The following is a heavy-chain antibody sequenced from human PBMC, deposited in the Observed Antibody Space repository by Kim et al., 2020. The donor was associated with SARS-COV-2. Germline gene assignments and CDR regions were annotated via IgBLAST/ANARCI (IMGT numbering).Heavy chain of an antibody. J-gene: IGHJ4*02. V-gene: IGHV5-10-1*01. CDR3: ARHALTGYYLDY. D-gene: IGHD3-9*01. Sequence: NSSPSFQGHVTISADKSISTAYLQWSSLKASDTAMYYCARHALTGYYLDYWGQGTLVTVSS.